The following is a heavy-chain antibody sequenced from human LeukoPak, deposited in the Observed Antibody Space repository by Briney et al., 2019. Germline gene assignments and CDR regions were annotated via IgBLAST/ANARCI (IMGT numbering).Heavy chain of an antibody. CDR2: ISGSGGST. CDR3: AKFPTTYSYGYTPDY. V-gene: IGHV3-23*01. Sequence: GGSLRLSSAASGFTFSSYAMSWVRQAAGKGLEWVSAISGSGGSTYYADSVKGRFTISRDNSKNTLYLQMNSLRAEDTAVYYCAKFPTTYSYGYTPDYWGQGTLVTVSS. CDR1: GFTFSSYA. J-gene: IGHJ4*02. D-gene: IGHD5-18*01.